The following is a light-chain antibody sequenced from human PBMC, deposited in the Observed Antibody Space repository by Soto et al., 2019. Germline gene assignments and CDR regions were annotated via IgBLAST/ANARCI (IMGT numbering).Light chain of an antibody. CDR2: AVS. Sequence: QSALTQPASVSGSPGQSITISCSGTSSDIGSYDHVAWYQQFPGKSPKLIIYAVSDRPSGVSSRFSGSKSGNTASLTISGLQAEDEADYYCSSYTSSNTLEVFGVGTKVTVL. J-gene: IGLJ1*01. V-gene: IGLV2-14*03. CDR1: SSDIGSYDH. CDR3: SSYTSSNTLEV.